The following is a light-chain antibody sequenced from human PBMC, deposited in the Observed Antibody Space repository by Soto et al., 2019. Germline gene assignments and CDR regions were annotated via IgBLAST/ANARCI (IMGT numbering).Light chain of an antibody. CDR2: AAS. V-gene: IGKV1-39*01. Sequence: DIQMTQSPSSLSASVGDRVTITCRASQSISSYLDWYQQKPGKAPKLLIYAASSLQSGVPSRFSGSGSGTDFTLTISSLQPEDFATYYCQQNYSNPLGFGGGTKVEIK. CDR3: QQNYSNPLG. J-gene: IGKJ4*01. CDR1: QSISSY.